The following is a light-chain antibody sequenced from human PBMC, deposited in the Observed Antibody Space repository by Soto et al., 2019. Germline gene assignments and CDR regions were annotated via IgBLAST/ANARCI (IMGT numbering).Light chain of an antibody. CDR3: QQYDNVPPIT. V-gene: IGKV1-33*01. Sequence: DIQVTQSPSSLSASVGDSITITCQTSHDISNFLNWYQQKPGKVPKLLIYDASKLEAGVPSRFSGSGSGKDFTFTITSLQAEDFATYYCQQYDNVPPITFGQGTKLEIK. CDR2: DAS. CDR1: HDISNF. J-gene: IGKJ2*01.